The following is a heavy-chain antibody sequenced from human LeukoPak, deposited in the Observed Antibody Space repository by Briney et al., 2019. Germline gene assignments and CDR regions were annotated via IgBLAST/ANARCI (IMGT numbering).Heavy chain of an antibody. Sequence: GESLKISCKGSGYSFTSYWTGWVRQMPGKGLEWMGIIYPGDSDTRYSPSFQGQVTISADKSISTAYLQWSSLKASDTAMYYCARPDSDDTQTVYAFDIWGQGTMVTVSS. J-gene: IGHJ3*02. D-gene: IGHD3-9*01. CDR2: IYPGDSDT. CDR1: GYSFTSYW. CDR3: ARPDSDDTQTVYAFDI. V-gene: IGHV5-51*01.